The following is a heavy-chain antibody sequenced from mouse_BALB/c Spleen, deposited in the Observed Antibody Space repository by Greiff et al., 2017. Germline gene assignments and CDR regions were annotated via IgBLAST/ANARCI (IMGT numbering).Heavy chain of an antibody. D-gene: IGHD3-3*01. V-gene: IGHV2-5-1*01. CDR2: IWRGGST. Sequence: QVQLQQSGPSLVQPSQSLSITCTVSGFSLTSYGVHWVRPSPGKGLEWLGVIWRGGSTDYNAAFMSRLSITNDNSKSQVFFKMNSLQADDTAIYYCAKNLAGSYYFDYWGQGTTLTVSA. CDR1: GFSLTSYG. CDR3: AKNLAGSYYFDY. J-gene: IGHJ2*01.